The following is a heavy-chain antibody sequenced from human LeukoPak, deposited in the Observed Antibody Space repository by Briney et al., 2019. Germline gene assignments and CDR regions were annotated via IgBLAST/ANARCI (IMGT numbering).Heavy chain of an antibody. CDR1: GYTFTSYG. V-gene: IGHV1-18*01. Sequence: ASVKVSCKASGYTFTSYGISWVRQAPGQGLEWMGWISAYNGNTNYAQKLQGRVTMTTDTSTSTAYMELRSLRSDDTAVYYCAMTYYDFWSGRYYFDYWGQGTLVTVSS. CDR2: ISAYNGNT. D-gene: IGHD3-3*01. CDR3: AMTYYDFWSGRYYFDY. J-gene: IGHJ4*02.